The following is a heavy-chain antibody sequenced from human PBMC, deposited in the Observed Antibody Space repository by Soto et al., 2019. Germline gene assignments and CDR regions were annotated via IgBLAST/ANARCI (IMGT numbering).Heavy chain of an antibody. Sequence: EVQMLESGGGLVQPGGSLRLSCAVSGLTFNTYAMSWVRQAPGKGLEWVSGIDGSGRNTFYADSLKGRFANYRDNSKNTLFLQMNSLRAEDTAVYYCARRTVVTASTYWYFDLWGRGTLVAVSS. CDR3: ARRTVVTASTYWYFDL. J-gene: IGHJ2*01. V-gene: IGHV3-23*01. CDR2: IDGSGRNT. CDR1: GLTFNTYA. D-gene: IGHD2-21*02.